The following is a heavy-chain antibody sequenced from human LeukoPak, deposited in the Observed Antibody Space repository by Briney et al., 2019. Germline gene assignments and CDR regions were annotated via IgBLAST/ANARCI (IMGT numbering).Heavy chain of an antibody. Sequence: GGSLRLSCEGSGFTFNDAWMIWIRGAPGKGLVWVGRVRTTAEGETTDYAAPVRGRFIISRDDLKNMVFLQMNRLETEDTAIYYCTAGLGKTDDDSWGQGTLVTVSS. CDR1: GFTFNDAW. J-gene: IGHJ4*02. V-gene: IGHV3-15*01. D-gene: IGHD4-11*01. CDR2: VRTTAEGETT. CDR3: TAGLGKTDDDS.